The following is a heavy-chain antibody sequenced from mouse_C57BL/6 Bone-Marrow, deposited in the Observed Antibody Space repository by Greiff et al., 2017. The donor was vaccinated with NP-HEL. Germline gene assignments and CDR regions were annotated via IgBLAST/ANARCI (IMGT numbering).Heavy chain of an antibody. V-gene: IGHV5-12*01. CDR3: ARHEVTTAYWYFDV. CDR1: GFTFSDYY. CDR2: ISNGGGST. Sequence: EVKLVESGGGLVQPGGSLKLSCAASGFTFSDYYMYWVRQTPEKRLEWVAYISNGGGSTYYPDTVKGRFTISRDNAKNTLYLQMSRLKSEDTAMYYCARHEVTTAYWYFDVWGTGTTVTVSS. J-gene: IGHJ1*03. D-gene: IGHD2-2*01.